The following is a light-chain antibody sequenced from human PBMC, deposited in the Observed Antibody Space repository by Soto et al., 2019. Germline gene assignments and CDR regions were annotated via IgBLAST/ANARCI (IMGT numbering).Light chain of an antibody. V-gene: IGKV1-39*01. CDR2: AAS. CDR3: RQSYSTQQR. J-gene: IGKJ1*01. CDR1: QSISSY. Sequence: DIQMTQSPSSLSASVGDRVTITGRASQSISSYLNWHQQKPGKAPKLLIYAASSLQSGVPSRFSLSGWGRDLTLAISTLQPEDFATYHCRQSYSTQQRLGQRTKVDI.